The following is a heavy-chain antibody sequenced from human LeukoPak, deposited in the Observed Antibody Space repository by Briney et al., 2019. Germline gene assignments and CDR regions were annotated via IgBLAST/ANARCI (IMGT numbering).Heavy chain of an antibody. Sequence: SETLSLTCSVSGYSISSGYYWGWIRQPPGKGLQWIGNIYHSGSTYYNPSLKSRVTISLDTSKNQFSLKLSSVTAADTALYYCARGPQYSSTWYTYWGQETLVTVSS. CDR2: IYHSGST. CDR3: ARGPQYSSTWYTY. V-gene: IGHV4-38-2*02. J-gene: IGHJ4*02. CDR1: GYSISSGYY. D-gene: IGHD6-13*01.